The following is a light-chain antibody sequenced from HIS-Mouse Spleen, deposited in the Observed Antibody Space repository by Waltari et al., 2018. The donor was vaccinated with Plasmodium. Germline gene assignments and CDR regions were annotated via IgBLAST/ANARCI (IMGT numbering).Light chain of an antibody. CDR3: RQYDNLPPLVT. V-gene: IGKV1-33*01. CDR1: QDLSNY. CDR2: YAS. J-gene: IGKJ3*01. Sequence: DIQMTQSPSSLSASVGDRVTITCQASQDLSNYLNWYQQKPGKAPKLLISYASNLETGVPSRFSGSGSGTDVTYSSRSLQPEDIATYDCRQYDNLPPLVTFGPGTKVDIK.